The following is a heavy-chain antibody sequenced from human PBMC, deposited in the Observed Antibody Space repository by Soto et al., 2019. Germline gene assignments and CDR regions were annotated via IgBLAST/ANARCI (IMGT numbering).Heavy chain of an antibody. CDR3: ARGALRLAGTYYFDY. D-gene: IGHD6-19*01. CDR2: IIPIFGTA. V-gene: IGHV1-69*13. J-gene: IGHJ4*02. CDR1: AGTFSSYA. Sequence: SVKLCCNASAGTFSSYAISWVRQAPGQGLEWMGGIIPIFGTAHYAQKFQGRVTITADESTSTAYMELSSLRSEDTAVYYCARGALRLAGTYYFDYWGQGTLVTVSS.